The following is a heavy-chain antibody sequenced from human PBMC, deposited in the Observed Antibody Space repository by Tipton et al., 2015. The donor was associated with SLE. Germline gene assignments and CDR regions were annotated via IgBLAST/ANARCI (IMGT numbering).Heavy chain of an antibody. V-gene: IGHV4-34*01. J-gene: IGHJ4*02. Sequence: TLSLTCAVYGGSFSGYYCSWIRQPPGKGLEWIGEINHSGSTNYNPSLKSRVTISVDTSKNQFSLKLSSVTAADTAVYYCARAHGITMIVNYWGQGTLVTVSS. CDR3: ARAHGITMIVNY. D-gene: IGHD3-22*01. CDR1: GGSFSGYY. CDR2: INHSGST.